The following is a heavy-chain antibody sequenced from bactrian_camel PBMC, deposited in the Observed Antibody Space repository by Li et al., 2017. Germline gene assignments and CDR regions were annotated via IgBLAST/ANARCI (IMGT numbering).Heavy chain of an antibody. CDR2: IGRIVGNT. CDR1: GPSYASLC. J-gene: IGHJ4*01. Sequence: HVQLVESGGGSVQAGGSLRLSCVASGPSYASLCMGWFRQAPGKEREGVASIGRIVGNTYYADAVKGRFTISQDNAKATVYLHMNNLKPEDTAMYYCGYDLPRYCDLKVRTTRTRKWGQGTQVTVS. V-gene: IGHV3S63*01. D-gene: IGHD5*01. CDR3: GYDLPRYCDLKVRTTRTRK.